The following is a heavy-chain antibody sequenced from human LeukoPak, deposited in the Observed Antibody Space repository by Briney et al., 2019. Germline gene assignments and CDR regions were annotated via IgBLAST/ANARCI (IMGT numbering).Heavy chain of an antibody. CDR3: AELGITMIGGV. D-gene: IGHD3-10*02. Sequence: GGTLRLSCSASGFTFSSYSMNWVRQAPGQGREWVSYISSSSSTIYYADSVKSRFTISRDKAKNSLYLQMNSLRAEDTAVYYCAELGITMIGGVWGKGTTVTISS. V-gene: IGHV3-48*01. CDR2: ISSSSSTI. CDR1: GFTFSSYS. J-gene: IGHJ6*04.